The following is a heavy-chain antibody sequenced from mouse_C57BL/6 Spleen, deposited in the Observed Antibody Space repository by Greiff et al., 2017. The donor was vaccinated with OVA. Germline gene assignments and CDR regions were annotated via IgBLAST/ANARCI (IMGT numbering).Heavy chain of an antibody. CDR1: GFTFSDYY. J-gene: IGHJ1*03. D-gene: IGHD2-1*01. V-gene: IGHV5-16*01. CDR2: INYDGSST. Sequence: EVKVVESEGGLVQPGSSMKLSCTASGFTFSDYYMAWVRQVPEKGLEWVANINYDGSSTYYLDSLKSRFIISRDNAKNILYLQMSSLKSEDTATYYCARGGYGNYGYFDVWGTGTTVTVSS. CDR3: ARGGYGNYGYFDV.